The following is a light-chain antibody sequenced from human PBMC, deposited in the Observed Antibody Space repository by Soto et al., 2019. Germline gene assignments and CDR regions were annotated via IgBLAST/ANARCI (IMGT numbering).Light chain of an antibody. V-gene: IGKV3-11*01. J-gene: IGKJ1*01. CDR1: QNIAIY. CDR3: QQRATWPWT. Sequence: IVLTQSPATLSFSPGEEATLSCRASQNIAIYLAWYQQKSGQSPRLLIYDTSNRAPGIPDRFSGSASGTDFTLTISSLEPEDFAVYYCQQRATWPWTFGQGTAVEIK. CDR2: DTS.